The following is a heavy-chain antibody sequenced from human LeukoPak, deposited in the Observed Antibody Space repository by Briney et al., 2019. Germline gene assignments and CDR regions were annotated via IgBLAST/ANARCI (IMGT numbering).Heavy chain of an antibody. CDR1: GFTFSSYG. CDR2: ISSSSSYI. V-gene: IGHV3-21*01. CDR3: ARSDSHYSSGYPGGFDI. D-gene: IGHD3-22*01. J-gene: IGHJ3*02. Sequence: GGSLRLSCAASGFTFSSYGMSWVRQAPGKGLEWVSSISSSSSYIYYADSVKGRFTISRDNAKNSLYLQMNSLRAEDTAVYYCARSDSHYSSGYPGGFDIWGQGTMVTVSS.